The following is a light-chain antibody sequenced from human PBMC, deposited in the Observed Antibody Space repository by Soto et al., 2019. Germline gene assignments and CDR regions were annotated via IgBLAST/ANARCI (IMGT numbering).Light chain of an antibody. J-gene: IGLJ1*01. CDR1: SSDVGAYDY. CDR2: EVS. V-gene: IGLV2-14*03. CDR3: SSYTSSSTRG. Sequence: QSLLTQPASVSESPGQSITISCTGTSSDVGAYDYVSWYQQHPDKAPKLMIYEVSNRPSGVSNRFSGSKSVNTATLTISGLQADDEADYYCSSYTSSSTRGFGTGTKVTVL.